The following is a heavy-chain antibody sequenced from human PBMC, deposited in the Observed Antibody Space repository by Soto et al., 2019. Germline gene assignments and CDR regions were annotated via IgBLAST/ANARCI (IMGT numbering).Heavy chain of an antibody. V-gene: IGHV1-8*01. CDR1: LFTFRTYD. CDR3: ARRKERAGPYYLAL. Sequence: GSVQVSFKASLFTFRTYDFICLQQPAGQGLDWLGWMNPNNGNAGFAQKCRGRINMTRNTSISTAYLELSSLRSDDSDVYFCARRKERAGPYYLALWGQGTQVTVSS. J-gene: IGHJ4*02. CDR2: MNPNNGNA. D-gene: IGHD6-25*01.